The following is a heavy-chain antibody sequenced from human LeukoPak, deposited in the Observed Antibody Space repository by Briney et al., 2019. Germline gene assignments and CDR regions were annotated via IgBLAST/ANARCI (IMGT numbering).Heavy chain of an antibody. CDR3: AKVSSYGLTIDY. CDR2: ISGSGGST. D-gene: IGHD5-18*01. Sequence: GGSLRLSCAASGFTFSSYAMSWVLRAPGKGLEWVSAISGSGGSTYYADSVKGRFTISRDNSKNTLYLQMNSLRAEDTAVYYCAKVSSYGLTIDYWGQGTLVTVSS. J-gene: IGHJ4*02. V-gene: IGHV3-23*01. CDR1: GFTFSSYA.